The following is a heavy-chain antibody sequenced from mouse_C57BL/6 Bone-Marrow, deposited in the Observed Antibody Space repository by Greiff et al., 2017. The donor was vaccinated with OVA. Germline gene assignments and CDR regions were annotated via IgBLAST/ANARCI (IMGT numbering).Heavy chain of an antibody. CDR3: TRGGQLRLRTWFAY. CDR1: GFTFSDAW. D-gene: IGHD3-2*02. Sequence: VEPGGSMKLSCAASGFTFSDAWMDWVRQSPEKGLEWVAEIRNKANNHATYYAESVKGRFTISRDDSKSSVYLQMNSLRAEDTGIYYCTRGGQLRLRTWFAYWGQGTLVTVSA. J-gene: IGHJ3*01. V-gene: IGHV6-6*01. CDR2: IRNKANNHAT.